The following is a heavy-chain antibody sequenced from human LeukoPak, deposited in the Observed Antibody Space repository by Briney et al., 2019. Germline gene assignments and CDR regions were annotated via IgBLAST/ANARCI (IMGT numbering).Heavy chain of an antibody. CDR1: GGTFSSYG. V-gene: IGHV1-18*01. CDR2: ISAYNGNT. Sequence: ASVKVSCKASGGTFSSYGISWVRQAPGQGLEWMGWISAYNGNTNYAQKLQGRVTMTTDTSTSTAYMELRSLRSDDTAVYYCARGRYYDSSGFQANDYWGQGTLVTVSS. CDR3: ARGRYYDSSGFQANDY. D-gene: IGHD3-22*01. J-gene: IGHJ4*02.